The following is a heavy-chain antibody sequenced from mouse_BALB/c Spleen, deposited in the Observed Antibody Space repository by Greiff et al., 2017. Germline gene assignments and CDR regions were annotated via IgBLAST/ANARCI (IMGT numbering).Heavy chain of an antibody. Sequence: VKVIESGPGLVQPSQSLSITCTVSGFSLTSYGVHWVRQSPGKGLEWLGVIWSGGSTDYNAAFISRLSISKDNSKSQVFFKMNSLQANDTAIYYCARNLDRGNYFDYWGQGTTLTVSS. CDR3: ARNLDRGNYFDY. V-gene: IGHV2-2*02. J-gene: IGHJ2*01. CDR2: IWSGGST. CDR1: GFSLTSYG. D-gene: IGHD2-14*01.